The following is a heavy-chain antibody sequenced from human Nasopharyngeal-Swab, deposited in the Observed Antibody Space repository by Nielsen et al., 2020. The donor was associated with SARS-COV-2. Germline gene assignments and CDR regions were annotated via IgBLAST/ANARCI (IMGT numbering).Heavy chain of an antibody. Sequence: PETLSLTCTVSGGSISSYYWSWIRQPPGKGLEWIGYIYYSGSTNYNPSLKSRVTISVDTSKNQFSLKLSSVTAADTAVYYCARTPLPYYFDYWGQGTLVTVSS. CDR2: IYYSGST. V-gene: IGHV4-59*01. CDR3: ARTPLPYYFDY. J-gene: IGHJ4*02. CDR1: GGSISSYY.